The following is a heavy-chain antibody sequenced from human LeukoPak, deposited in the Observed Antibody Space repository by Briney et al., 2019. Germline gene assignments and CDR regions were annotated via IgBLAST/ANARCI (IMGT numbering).Heavy chain of an antibody. D-gene: IGHD6-13*01. Sequence: GGSLRLSCAASGFTFSNFAMTWVRQAPGKGLEWVSSIVGSSSTYYADSLKGRFTISRDNAKNSVFLQMNSLREEDTAVYYCGGEFSSSPASMDVWGQGATVTVSS. CDR2: IVGSSST. CDR3: GGEFSSSPASMDV. CDR1: GFTFSNFA. J-gene: IGHJ6*02. V-gene: IGHV3-21*06.